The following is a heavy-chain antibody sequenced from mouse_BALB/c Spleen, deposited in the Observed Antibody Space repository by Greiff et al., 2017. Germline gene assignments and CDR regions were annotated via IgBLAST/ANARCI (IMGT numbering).Heavy chain of an antibody. J-gene: IGHJ4*01. CDR1: GYTFTDYN. CDR2: IYPYNGVT. CDR3: ATTVVAHYYAMDY. D-gene: IGHD1-1*01. Sequence: SGPELVKPGASVKISCKASGYTFTDYNMHWVKQSHGKSLEWIGYIYPYNGVTGYNQKFKSKATLTVDNSSSTAYMELRSLTSEDSAVYYCATTVVAHYYAMDYWGQGASVTVSS. V-gene: IGHV1S29*02.